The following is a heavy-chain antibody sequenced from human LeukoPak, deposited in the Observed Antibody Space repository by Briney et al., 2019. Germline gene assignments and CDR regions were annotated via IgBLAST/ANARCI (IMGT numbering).Heavy chain of an antibody. V-gene: IGHV2-5*02. CDR1: GFSLSTSGVG. J-gene: IGHJ4*02. Sequence: SGPTLVNPTQTLTLTCTFSGFSLSTSGVGVGWIRQPPGKALEWLALIYWDDDKRYSPSLKSRLTITKDTSKNQVVLTMTNMDPLDTATYYCAHRRTYYDILTGQGRHYYFDYWGQGTLVTVCS. D-gene: IGHD3-9*01. CDR3: AHRRTYYDILTGQGRHYYFDY. CDR2: IYWDDDK.